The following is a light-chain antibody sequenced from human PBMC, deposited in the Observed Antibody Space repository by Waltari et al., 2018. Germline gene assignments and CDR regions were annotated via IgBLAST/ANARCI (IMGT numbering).Light chain of an antibody. CDR2: GAN. CDR3: CSYLGSNTWV. V-gene: IGLV2-23*01. J-gene: IGLJ2*01. CDR1: SSGVGNYDL. Sequence: QSALTQPASVSGSPGQSIPISCTGTSSGVGNYDLVSWYQHHPGRAPKLIIYGANERPSGVSNRFSGSKSGIAASLTISGLQAEDEADYYCCSYLGSNTWVFGGGTKLTVL.